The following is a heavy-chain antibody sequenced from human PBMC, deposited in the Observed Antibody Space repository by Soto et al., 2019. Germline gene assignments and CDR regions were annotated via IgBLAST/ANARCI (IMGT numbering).Heavy chain of an antibody. D-gene: IGHD1-1*01. CDR3: ARTITGYFWAGAY. Sequence: PGGSLRLSCAASGFTFSSYAMSWVRQAPGKGLEWVSGFGGSGDNTFYADFVKGRFTISRDNSENTLYLQMNSLRAEDTAIYYCARTITGYFWAGAYWGQGTPVTVSS. J-gene: IGHJ4*02. CDR2: FGGSGDNT. V-gene: IGHV3-23*01. CDR1: GFTFSSYA.